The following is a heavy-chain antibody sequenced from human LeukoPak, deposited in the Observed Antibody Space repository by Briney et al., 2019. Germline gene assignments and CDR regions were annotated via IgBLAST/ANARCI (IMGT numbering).Heavy chain of an antibody. CDR2: IYPGDSDT. CDR1: GYSFTSYW. D-gene: IGHD3-10*01. V-gene: IGHV5-51*01. J-gene: IGHJ3*02. Sequence: GESLKISCQGSGYSFTSYWIGWVRQMPGKGLEWMGIIYPGDSDTRYSSSFQGQVTISADKSISTAYLQWTSLKASDTAMYYCARELTRTYAFDIWGQGTMVTVSS. CDR3: ARELTRTYAFDI.